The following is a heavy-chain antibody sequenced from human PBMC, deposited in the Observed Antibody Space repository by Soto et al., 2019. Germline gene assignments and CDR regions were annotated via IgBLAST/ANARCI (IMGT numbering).Heavy chain of an antibody. V-gene: IGHV1-46*01. CDR2: INADGGRT. CDR3: ARAMAEADKWEGRFLFDP. Sequence: ASVQVPRKPSRYAFTMFYMSWLRQAPGQGLEWMGTINADGGRTTYAQNFQGRLTMTSDTSTGTNYMELSSLKSDDTAVYYGARAMAEADKWEGRFLFDPWGQGALVTVSS. CDR1: RYAFTMFY. J-gene: IGHJ5*02. D-gene: IGHD3-3*01.